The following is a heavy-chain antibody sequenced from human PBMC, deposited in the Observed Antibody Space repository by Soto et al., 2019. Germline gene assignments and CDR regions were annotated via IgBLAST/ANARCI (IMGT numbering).Heavy chain of an antibody. CDR3: ARDKSLLFFDWFPRYYYAMDV. D-gene: IGHD3-9*01. CDR1: GFTFSSYG. CDR2: IWYDGSNK. Sequence: GGSLRLSCAASGFTFSSYGMHWVRQAPGKGLEWVAVIWYDGSNKYYADSVKGRFTISRDNSKNTLYLQMNSLRAEDTAVYYCARDKSLLFFDWFPRYYYAMDVRG. V-gene: IGHV3-33*01. J-gene: IGHJ6*02.